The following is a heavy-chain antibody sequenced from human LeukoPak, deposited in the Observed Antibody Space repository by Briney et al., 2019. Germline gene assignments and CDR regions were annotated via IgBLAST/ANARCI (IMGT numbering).Heavy chain of an antibody. CDR3: ARGESAYYPIDY. CDR2: ISSGSSYI. V-gene: IGHV3-21*01. D-gene: IGHD3-3*01. Sequence: GGPLRLSCAASGFTFSNYIMNWGRQAPGKGLEWVSSISSGSSYIYYAYSVKGQFNISRDNAKNSLYLQMNSLRAEDTAVYYCARGESAYYPIDYWGQGTLVTVSS. J-gene: IGHJ4*01. CDR1: GFTFSNYI.